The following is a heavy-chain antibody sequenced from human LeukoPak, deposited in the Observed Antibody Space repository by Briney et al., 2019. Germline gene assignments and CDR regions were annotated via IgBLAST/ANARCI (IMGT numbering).Heavy chain of an antibody. CDR3: ARRAMQWVGRYFQH. CDR2: INHSGST. V-gene: IGHV4-34*01. CDR1: GGSFSGYS. J-gene: IGHJ1*01. D-gene: IGHD6-19*01. Sequence: SETLSLTCAVSGGSFSGYSWSWIRQPPGKGLEWIGEINHSGSTNYNPSPMSRVTISLDTSKKKFSLKLSSVTAADTAVYYCARRAMQWVGRYFQHWGQGTLVTVSS.